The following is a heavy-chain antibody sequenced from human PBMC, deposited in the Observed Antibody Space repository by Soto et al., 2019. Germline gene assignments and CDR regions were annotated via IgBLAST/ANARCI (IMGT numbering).Heavy chain of an antibody. CDR1: GFTFRNHW. CDR2: TNGDGSIT. V-gene: IGHV3-74*01. Sequence: EVQLVESGGGLVQPGGSLRLSCAASGFTFRNHWMHWVRQAPGKGLVWVSRTNGDGSITTYADSVKDRFTISRDNAKNTLYLQLNSLRAEDTALYYCARGYSSGPDYWGQGTLVTVSS. J-gene: IGHJ4*02. CDR3: ARGYSSGPDY. D-gene: IGHD6-19*01.